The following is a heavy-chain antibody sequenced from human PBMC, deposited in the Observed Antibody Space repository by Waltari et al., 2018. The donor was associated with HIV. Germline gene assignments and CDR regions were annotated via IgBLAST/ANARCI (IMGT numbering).Heavy chain of an antibody. J-gene: IGHJ3*02. CDR1: GYPSTTFQ. CDR2: INPDSGST. D-gene: IGHD3-10*01. CDR3: AGEASGDAGGMFTGFDI. V-gene: IGHV1-2*02. Sequence: QVRLMQSGAEVQKPGSSMNAPCQASGYPSTTFQTHRVRQAPGQGLEWMGWINPDSGSTNFAQKFQGRVTMTRDKSITTIYMELRSLTFADTALYFCAGEASGDAGGMFTGFDIWGQGTMVTVSS.